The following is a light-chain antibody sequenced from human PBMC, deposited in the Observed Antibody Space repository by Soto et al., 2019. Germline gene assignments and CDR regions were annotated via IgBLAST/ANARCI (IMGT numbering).Light chain of an antibody. V-gene: IGLV1-44*01. CDR3: SAWDASLNGYV. Sequence: QSALTQPPSASGTPGQRVTISCSGSSSNIGSNTVNWYQQLPGTAPKLLIYSNYQRPSGVPDRFSGSKSGTSASLAISGLQSEDEADYYCSAWDASLNGYVFGTGTKVTVL. J-gene: IGLJ1*01. CDR2: SNY. CDR1: SSNIGSNT.